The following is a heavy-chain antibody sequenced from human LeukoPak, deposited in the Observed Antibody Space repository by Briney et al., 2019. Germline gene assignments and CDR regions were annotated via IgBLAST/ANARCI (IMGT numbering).Heavy chain of an antibody. CDR1: GFSVGTNY. CDR2: LYSGSST. D-gene: IGHD3-10*01. CDR3: ARVGDHYHWYLDL. Sequence: PGGSLRLSCAASGFSVGTNYMNWVRQAPGKGLEWVSILYSGSSTYYTDSVKGRFTISRDNSRNTLYLHMTDLRAEDTAVYYCARVGDHYHWYLDLWGRGSLLTVSS. J-gene: IGHJ2*01. V-gene: IGHV3-53*01.